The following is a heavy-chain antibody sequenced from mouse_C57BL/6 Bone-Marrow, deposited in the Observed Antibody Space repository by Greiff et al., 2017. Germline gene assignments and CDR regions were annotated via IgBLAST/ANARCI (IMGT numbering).Heavy chain of an antibody. D-gene: IGHD2-4*01. V-gene: IGHV2-2*01. Sequence: VMLVESGPGLVQPSQSLSITCPVSGFSLTSYGVHWVRQSPGKGLEWLGVIWSGGSTDYNAAFISRLSISKDNSKSQVFFKMNSLQADDTAIYYCARNLDYDDAMDYWGQGTSVTVSS. CDR2: IWSGGST. CDR1: GFSLTSYG. J-gene: IGHJ4*01. CDR3: ARNLDYDDAMDY.